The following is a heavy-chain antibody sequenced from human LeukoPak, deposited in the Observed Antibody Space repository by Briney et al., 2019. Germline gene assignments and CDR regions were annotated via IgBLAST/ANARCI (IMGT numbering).Heavy chain of an antibody. CDR2: IFRSGST. D-gene: IGHD6-13*01. J-gene: IGHJ4*02. Sequence: SETLSLTCTVSGGSITSYYWGWIRQPPGKGLEWIWYIFRSGSTKYNPSLKSRVTISVDTTKNQIFLTLSSATAADTAAYYCARRRGWSQHLIFFDYSGQRTLATVSS. V-gene: IGHV4-59*12. CDR1: GGSITSYY. CDR3: ARRRGWSQHLIFFDY.